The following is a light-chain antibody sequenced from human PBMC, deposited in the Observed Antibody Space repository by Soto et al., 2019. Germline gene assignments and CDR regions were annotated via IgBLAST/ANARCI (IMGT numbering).Light chain of an antibody. V-gene: IGLV3-25*02. Sequence: SYELTQPPSVSVSRGQTARITCSGDAMPEQYGYWYQQKPGQAPMLVIYKNTERPSGIPERFSGSSSGTTVTLTISGVQAEDEADYFCQSVDSSGAFHVFGTGTKVTVL. CDR3: QSVDSSGAFHV. CDR2: KNT. CDR1: AMPEQY. J-gene: IGLJ1*01.